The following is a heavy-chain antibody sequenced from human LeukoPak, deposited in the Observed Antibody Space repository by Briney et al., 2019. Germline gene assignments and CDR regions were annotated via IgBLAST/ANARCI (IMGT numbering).Heavy chain of an antibody. CDR2: IYYSGST. Sequence: SETLSLTCTVSGGSISSYYWSWIRQPPGKGLEWIGYIYYSGSTNYNPSLKSRVTISVDTSKYQFSLKLSSVTAADTAVYYCARETDDYFDYWGQGTLVTVSS. J-gene: IGHJ4*02. CDR1: GGSISSYY. V-gene: IGHV4-59*01. CDR3: ARETDDYFDY.